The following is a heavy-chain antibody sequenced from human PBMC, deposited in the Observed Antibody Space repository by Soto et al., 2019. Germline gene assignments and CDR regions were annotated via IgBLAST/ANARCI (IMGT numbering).Heavy chain of an antibody. V-gene: IGHV3-74*01. Sequence: GGSLRLSCAASGFTFSSYWMHWVRQAPGKGLVWVSRTNEDGGTTDYADSVKGRFTISRDNAKNTLYLQMNSLRVEDTAVYYCASDLSGRADVWGQGTTVTVSS. D-gene: IGHD3-10*01. J-gene: IGHJ6*02. CDR3: ASDLSGRADV. CDR1: GFTFSSYW. CDR2: TNEDGGTT.